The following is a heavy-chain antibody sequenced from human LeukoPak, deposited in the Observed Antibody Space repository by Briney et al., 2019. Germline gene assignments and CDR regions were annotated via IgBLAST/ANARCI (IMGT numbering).Heavy chain of an antibody. CDR1: GGSISSSSYY. D-gene: IGHD3-10*01. Sequence: PSETLSLTCTVSGGSISSSSYYWGWIRQPPGKGLEWIGSIYYSGSTYYNPSLKSRVTISVDTSKNQFSLKLSSVTAADTAVYYCARHRPEVRGVIVNPGFDYWGQGTLVTVSS. J-gene: IGHJ4*02. CDR2: IYYSGST. V-gene: IGHV4-39*01. CDR3: ARHRPEVRGVIVNPGFDY.